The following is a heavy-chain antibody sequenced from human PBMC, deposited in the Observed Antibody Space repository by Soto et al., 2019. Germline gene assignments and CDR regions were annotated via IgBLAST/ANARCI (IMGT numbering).Heavy chain of an antibody. D-gene: IGHD2-2*01. CDR2: ISGSGGST. CDR1: GFTFSSYA. J-gene: IGHJ4*02. Sequence: GGSLRLSCAASGFTFSSYAMSWVRQAPGKGLEWVSAISGSGGSTYYSDSVKGRFNISRDNSKNTLYLQKISLRAEDTTADYCSKGDSVVVVPAASDYWGQGTLVTVSS. CDR3: SKGDSVVVVPAASDY. V-gene: IGHV3-23*01.